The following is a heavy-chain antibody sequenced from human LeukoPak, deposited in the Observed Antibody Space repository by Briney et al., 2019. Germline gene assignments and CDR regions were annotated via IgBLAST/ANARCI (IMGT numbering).Heavy chain of an antibody. CDR1: GFTFSSYA. V-gene: IGHV3-30-3*01. Sequence: PRRSLRLSCAASGFTFSSYAIHWVRQAPGKGLEWVAVISYDGINKYYADSVKGRFTISRDNAKNSLYLQMNSLRDEDTAVYYCASRDYFDYWGQGTLVTVSS. J-gene: IGHJ4*02. CDR3: ASRDYFDY. CDR2: ISYDGINK.